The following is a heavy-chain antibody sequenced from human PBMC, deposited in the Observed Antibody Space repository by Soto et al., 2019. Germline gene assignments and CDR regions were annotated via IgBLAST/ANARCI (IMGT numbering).Heavy chain of an antibody. V-gene: IGHV3-30*18. CDR3: AKSGGHYYMYDAFEI. CDR2: TSNDGNNK. CDR1: GFTFSDYG. D-gene: IGHD1-26*01. Sequence: QVHLVESGGGVVQPGRSLRLSCAASGFTFSDYGMHWVRQAPGKGLEWVAVTSNDGNNKYYADSVKGRFTISRDDSKNTLYLQMNSLRVEDTAVYYCAKSGGHYYMYDAFEIWGQGTVVTVSS. J-gene: IGHJ3*02.